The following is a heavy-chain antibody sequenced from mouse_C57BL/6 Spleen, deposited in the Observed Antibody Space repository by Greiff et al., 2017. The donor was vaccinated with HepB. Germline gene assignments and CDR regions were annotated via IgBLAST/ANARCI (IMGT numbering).Heavy chain of an antibody. CDR3: ARHYDYPYYFDY. CDR1: GYTFTSYW. V-gene: IGHV1-64*01. D-gene: IGHD2-4*01. CDR2: IHPNSGST. J-gene: IGHJ2*01. Sequence: VQLQQSGAELVKPGASVKLSCKASGYTFTSYWMHWVKQRPGQGLEWIGMIHPNSGSTNYNEKFKSKATLTVDKSSSTAYMQISSLTSEDSAVYYCARHYDYPYYFDYWGQGTTLTVSS.